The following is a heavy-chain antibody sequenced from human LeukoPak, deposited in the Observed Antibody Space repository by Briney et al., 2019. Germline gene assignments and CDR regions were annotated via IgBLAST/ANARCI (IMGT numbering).Heavy chain of an antibody. D-gene: IGHD1-26*01. Sequence: PSETLSLTCTVSGASISSYYWSWIRHPPGKGLEWIGYMYYGGSTNYNPSLKSRVTTSVDTSKNQFSLKLSSVTAADTAVYYCARGGSIVGATPHDTFDIRGQGTMVTVSS. V-gene: IGHV4-59*01. CDR2: MYYGGST. CDR3: ARGGSIVGATPHDTFDI. J-gene: IGHJ3*02. CDR1: GASISSYY.